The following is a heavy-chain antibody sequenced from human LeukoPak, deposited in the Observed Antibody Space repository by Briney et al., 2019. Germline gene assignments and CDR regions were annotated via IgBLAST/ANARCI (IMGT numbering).Heavy chain of an antibody. J-gene: IGHJ4*02. CDR1: GFTFSNYW. D-gene: IGHD2-2*01. Sequence: GGSLRLSCAASGFTFSNYWMSWVRQAPGKGLEWVANIKEDGSEKYYVDSVKGRFTISRDSAKKSLYLQMNSLRAEDTAVYYCARGDIAVVPAAIPSDYWGQGTLVTVS. CDR3: ARGDIAVVPAAIPSDY. V-gene: IGHV3-7*04. CDR2: IKEDGSEK.